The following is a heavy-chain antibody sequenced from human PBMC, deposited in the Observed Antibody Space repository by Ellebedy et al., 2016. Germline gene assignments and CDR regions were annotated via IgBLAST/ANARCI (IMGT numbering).Heavy chain of an antibody. CDR2: ISGRDGNT. J-gene: IGHJ6*02. Sequence: GESLKISXAASGFTFSDYAMSWVRQAPGQGLEWVSGISGRDGNTHYADSVKGRFTISRDNAKSSLYLQMISLRAEDTAVYYCARGISIIDGMDVWGQGTTVTVSS. CDR1: GFTFSDYA. V-gene: IGHV3-23*01. D-gene: IGHD3-3*02. CDR3: ARGISIIDGMDV.